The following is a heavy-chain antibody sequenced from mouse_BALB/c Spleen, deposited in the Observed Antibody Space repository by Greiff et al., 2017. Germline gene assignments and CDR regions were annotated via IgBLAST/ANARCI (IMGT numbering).Heavy chain of an antibody. CDR2: INPGSGGT. V-gene: IGHV1-54*01. D-gene: IGHD2-2*01. J-gene: IGHJ2*01. Sequence: VKLQESGAELVRPGTSVKVSCKASGYAFTNYLIEWVKQRPGQGLEWIGVINPGSGGTNYNERFKGKATLTADKSSSTAYMQLSSLTSDDSAVYFCAREGAKDGYAYFDYWGQGTTLTVSS. CDR1: GYAFTNYL. CDR3: AREGAKDGYAYFDY.